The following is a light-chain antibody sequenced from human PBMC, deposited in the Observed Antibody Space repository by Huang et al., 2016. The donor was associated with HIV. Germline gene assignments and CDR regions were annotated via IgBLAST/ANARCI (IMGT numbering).Light chain of an antibody. Sequence: DIQMTQSPSTLSASVGDRVTITCRATQSVRNWLAWYQQRPGKAPKLLIDKASTLESGVPSRFSGSGSGTEFTLTISSLQPDDFATYYCQQYDSLIYTFGQGTKLEIK. J-gene: IGKJ2*01. V-gene: IGKV1-5*03. CDR2: KAS. CDR1: QSVRNW. CDR3: QQYDSLIYT.